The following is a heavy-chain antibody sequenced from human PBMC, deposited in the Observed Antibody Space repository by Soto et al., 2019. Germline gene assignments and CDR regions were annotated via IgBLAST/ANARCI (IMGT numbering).Heavy chain of an antibody. Sequence: GSLRLSCAASGFMFSAYWMSWVRQAPGKGLEWVANIHGDGGKIYYVDSVKGRFTISRDNAKRSLYLQMNSLRAEDTAVYYCARDFYGGYTYGPGDYWGQGALVTVSS. J-gene: IGHJ4*02. D-gene: IGHD5-18*01. CDR3: ARDFYGGYTYGPGDY. CDR1: GFMFSAYW. CDR2: IHGDGGKI. V-gene: IGHV3-7*01.